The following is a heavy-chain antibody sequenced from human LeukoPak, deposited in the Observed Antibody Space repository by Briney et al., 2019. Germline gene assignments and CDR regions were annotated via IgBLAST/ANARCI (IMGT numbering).Heavy chain of an antibody. CDR2: ISSGGTI. CDR3: ARELSSYDFWL. J-gene: IGHJ4*02. Sequence: GGSLRLSCAASGFAIVRHNMNCIRQAPGTGLEWVSYISSGGTIYYADSVKGRFAISRDNAKNSLYLQMNSLRAEDTAVYYCARELSSYDFWLWGQGTLVTVSS. CDR1: GFAIVRHN. D-gene: IGHD3-3*01. V-gene: IGHV3-48*01.